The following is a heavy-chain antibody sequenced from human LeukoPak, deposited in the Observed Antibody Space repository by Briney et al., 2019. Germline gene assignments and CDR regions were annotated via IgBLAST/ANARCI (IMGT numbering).Heavy chain of an antibody. D-gene: IGHD1-26*01. CDR1: GFTLSSYS. CDR3: ERIDDRSGSYSLQFDY. J-gene: IGHJ4*02. V-gene: IGHV3-48*01. CDR2: ISSIISSI. Sequence: TGGSLRLSCAASGFTLSSYSMNWVRQAPGKGLEWVSYISSIISSIYYADSVKGRFTISRDNAKNSLYLQMNCLRAEDRAVYYCERIDDRSGSYSLQFDYWGQGTLVTVSS.